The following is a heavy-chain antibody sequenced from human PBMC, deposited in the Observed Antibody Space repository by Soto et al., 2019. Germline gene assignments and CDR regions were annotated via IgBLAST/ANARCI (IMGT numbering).Heavy chain of an antibody. CDR3: ARTSSWLTFDC. V-gene: IGHV4-4*07. CDR1: GGSISSYY. D-gene: IGHD6-13*01. Sequence: PSETLSLTCTVSGGSISSYYWSWIRQPAGKGLEWIGRIYTTGSTNYNPSLKSRVTMSVDTSKNQFSLKLSSVTAADTAVYFCARTSSWLTFDCWGQGDRVTVSS. J-gene: IGHJ4*02. CDR2: IYTTGST.